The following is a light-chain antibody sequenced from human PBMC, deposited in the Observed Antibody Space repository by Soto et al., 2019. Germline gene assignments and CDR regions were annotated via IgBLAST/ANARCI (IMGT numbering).Light chain of an antibody. Sequence: QSVLAQPASVSGSRGQSITISCTGTSSDVGRYNYVSWFQQHPGKVPKLIIYDVSNWPSGVSDRFSGSKSGNTASLTISGLQPEDEAEYYCSSCTSSSTFVFGTGTKVTVL. J-gene: IGLJ1*01. CDR1: SSDVGRYNY. V-gene: IGLV2-14*03. CDR2: DVS. CDR3: SSCTSSSTFV.